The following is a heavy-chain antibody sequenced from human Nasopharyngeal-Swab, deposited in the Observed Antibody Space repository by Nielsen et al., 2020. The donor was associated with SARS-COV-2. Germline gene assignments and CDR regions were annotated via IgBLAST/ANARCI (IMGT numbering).Heavy chain of an antibody. CDR2: IGHIGPSM. V-gene: IGHV3-23*01. Sequence: GGSLRLSCTASGFTFSTNAMSWVRQAPGKGLEWVSTIGHIGPSMYYADSVRGRFTITRDDSKDTLYLQMNNLRAEDTAIYYCAKLFYYYYMDVWGTGTTVTVSS. J-gene: IGHJ6*03. CDR3: AKLFYYYYMDV. D-gene: IGHD3-10*01. CDR1: GFTFSTNA.